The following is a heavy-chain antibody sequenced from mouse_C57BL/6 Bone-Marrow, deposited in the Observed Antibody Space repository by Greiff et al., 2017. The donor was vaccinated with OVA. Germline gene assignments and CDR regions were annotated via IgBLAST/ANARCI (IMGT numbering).Heavy chain of an antibody. Sequence: QVHVKQPGAELVKPGASVKMSCKASGYTFTSYWITWVQQRPGQGLEWIGDIYPGSGSTNYNEKFKSKATLTVDTSSSTAYMQLSSLTSEDSAVYYCARRYYGSSWYFDVWGTGTTVTVSS. D-gene: IGHD1-1*01. CDR2: IYPGSGST. J-gene: IGHJ1*03. CDR1: GYTFTSYW. V-gene: IGHV1-55*01. CDR3: ARRYYGSSWYFDV.